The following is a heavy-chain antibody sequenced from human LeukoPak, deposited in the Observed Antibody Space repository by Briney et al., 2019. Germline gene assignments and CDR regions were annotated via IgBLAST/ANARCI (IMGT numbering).Heavy chain of an antibody. D-gene: IGHD5-18*01. CDR3: AKSKFRAMVTTFDY. CDR1: GFTFRSYA. V-gene: IGHV3-23*01. Sequence: PGGSLRLSCAASGFTFRSYAMSWVRQAPGKGLEWVSTTSGSGSTYYADSVKGRFTISRDNSKSTLYLQMNSLRAEDTAVYYCAKSKFRAMVTTFDYWGQGTLVTVSS. CDR2: TSGSGST. J-gene: IGHJ4*02.